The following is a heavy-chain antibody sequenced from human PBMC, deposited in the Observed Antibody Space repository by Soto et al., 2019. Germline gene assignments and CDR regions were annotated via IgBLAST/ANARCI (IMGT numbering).Heavy chain of an antibody. J-gene: IGHJ2*01. CDR1: GYTFTSYD. D-gene: IGHD4-17*01. Sequence: QVQLVQSGAEVKKPGASVKVSCKASGYTFTSYDINWVRQATGQGLEWMGWMNPNSGNTGYAQKFQGRVTMTRDTSISTAYMGLSSLRSEDTAVYYCAREADYGDFDDWYFDLWGRGTLVTVSS. V-gene: IGHV1-8*01. CDR3: AREADYGDFDDWYFDL. CDR2: MNPNSGNT.